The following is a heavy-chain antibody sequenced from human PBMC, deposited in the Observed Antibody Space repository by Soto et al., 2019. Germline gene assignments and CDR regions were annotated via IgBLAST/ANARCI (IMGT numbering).Heavy chain of an antibody. Sequence: SETLSLTCAVYGGSFSGYYWSWIRQPPGKGLEWVGEINHSGSTNYNPSLKSRVTISVDTSKNQFSLKLSSVTAADTAVYYCARSRYYDFWSGYYTPYYYYGMDVWGQGTTVTVSS. CDR2: INHSGST. V-gene: IGHV4-34*01. CDR1: GGSFSGYY. J-gene: IGHJ6*02. D-gene: IGHD3-3*01. CDR3: ARSRYYDFWSGYYTPYYYYGMDV.